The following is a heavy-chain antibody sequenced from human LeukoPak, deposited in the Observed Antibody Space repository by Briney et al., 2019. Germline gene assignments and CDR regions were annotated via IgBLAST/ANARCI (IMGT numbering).Heavy chain of an antibody. Sequence: GGSLRLSCVASGFTFSTYALSWVRQAPGKGLEWVSAISSSGGSPYYADSVNGRFTISRDNSKDTLYLQMNSLRAEDTALYYCAKDQALSLSSSRALDYWGQGTLVTVSS. D-gene: IGHD2-2*01. J-gene: IGHJ4*02. CDR3: AKDQALSLSSSRALDY. V-gene: IGHV3-23*01. CDR2: ISSSGGSP. CDR1: GFTFSTYA.